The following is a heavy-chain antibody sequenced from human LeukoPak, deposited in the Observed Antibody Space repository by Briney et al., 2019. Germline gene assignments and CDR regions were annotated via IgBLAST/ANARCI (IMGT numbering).Heavy chain of an antibody. CDR1: GYTFTSYA. D-gene: IGHD4-17*01. J-gene: IGHJ5*02. V-gene: IGHV1-3*03. Sequence: ASVKVSCKASGYTFTSYAMHWVRQAPGQRLEWMGWINAGNGNTKYSQEFQGRVTITRDTSASTAYMELSSLRSEDMAVYYCARGIYGDYGGIDPWGQGTLVTVSS. CDR2: INAGNGNT. CDR3: ARGIYGDYGGIDP.